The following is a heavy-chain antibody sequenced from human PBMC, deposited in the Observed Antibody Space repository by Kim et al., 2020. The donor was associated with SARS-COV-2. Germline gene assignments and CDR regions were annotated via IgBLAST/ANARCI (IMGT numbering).Heavy chain of an antibody. Sequence: ASVKVSCKASGYTLTSYAMNWVRQAPGQGLEWMGWINTNTGNPTYAQGFTGRFVFSLDTSVSTAYLQISSLKAEDTAVYYCARDSLSSWYSYYYYGMDVWGQGTTVTVSS. V-gene: IGHV7-4-1*02. D-gene: IGHD6-13*01. CDR2: INTNTGNP. CDR3: ARDSLSSWYSYYYYGMDV. CDR1: GYTLTSYA. J-gene: IGHJ6*02.